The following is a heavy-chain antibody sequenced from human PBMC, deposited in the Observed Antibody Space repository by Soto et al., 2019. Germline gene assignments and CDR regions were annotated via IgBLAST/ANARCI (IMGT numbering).Heavy chain of an antibody. CDR3: GRVVEGATRHTDPDS. V-gene: IGHV4-39*01. CDR1: GVSIHNSHSF. Sequence: QVHLQESGPGLVKPSETLSLTCTVSGVSIHNSHSFWAWIRQPPGKGLQFIASVYHNGGAHYNSSMKSRVTISVDTANNQVSLRMRSLTAADTAFYYCGRVVEGATRHTDPDSWGQGILVTVSS. J-gene: IGHJ5*01. D-gene: IGHD2-21*01. CDR2: VYHNGGA.